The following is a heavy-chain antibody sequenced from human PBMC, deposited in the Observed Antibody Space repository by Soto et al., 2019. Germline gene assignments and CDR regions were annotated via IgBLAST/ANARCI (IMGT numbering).Heavy chain of an antibody. CDR1: GGSVSSTNHY. CDR3: ARHGYYYDSTGYYYFDY. CDR2: LYYSGMT. V-gene: IGHV4-39*01. Sequence: PSETLSLTCTVSGGSVSSTNHYWGWIRQPPGKGLEWIGDLYYSGMTRYNPSLKSRVAISVDTSKDQFSLKLRSVTAADTAVYYCARHGYYYDSTGYYYFDYWGQGTLVTVSS. D-gene: IGHD3-22*01. J-gene: IGHJ4*02.